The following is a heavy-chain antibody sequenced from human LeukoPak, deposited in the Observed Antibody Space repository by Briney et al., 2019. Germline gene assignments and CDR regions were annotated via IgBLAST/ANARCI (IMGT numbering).Heavy chain of an antibody. V-gene: IGHV1-69-2*01. D-gene: IGHD1-26*01. J-gene: IGHJ4*02. CDR2: VDPEDGET. Sequence: ASVKISCKVSGYTFTDYYMHWVQQAPGKGLEWMGIVDPEDGETIYAEKFQGRVTITADTSTDTAYMELSSLRSEDTAVYYCTMGATTAFSFDYWGQGTLVTVSS. CDR3: TMGATTAFSFDY. CDR1: GYTFTDYY.